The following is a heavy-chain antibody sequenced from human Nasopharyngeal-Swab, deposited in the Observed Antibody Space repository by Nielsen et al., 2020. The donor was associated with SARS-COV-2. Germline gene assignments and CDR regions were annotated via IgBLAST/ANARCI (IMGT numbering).Heavy chain of an antibody. V-gene: IGHV4-39*07. J-gene: IGHJ4*02. Sequence: SETLSLTCTVSGGSISSGGYYWSWIRQHPGKGLEWIGEIYHSGSTNYNPSLKSQVTISVDKSKNQFSLKLSSVTAADTAVYYCARGVLRFLLAPSDYWGQGTLVTVSS. CDR3: ARGVLRFLLAPSDY. CDR2: IYHSGST. CDR1: GGSISSGGYY. D-gene: IGHD3-3*01.